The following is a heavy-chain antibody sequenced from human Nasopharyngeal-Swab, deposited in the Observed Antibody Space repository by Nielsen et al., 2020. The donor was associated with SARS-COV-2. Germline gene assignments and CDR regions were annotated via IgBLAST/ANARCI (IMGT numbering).Heavy chain of an antibody. Sequence: GGTLRLTCAASGFTFSRDWMSWVRQAPGKGMEWVANIKQDGSEIYYVDSVKGRSTISRDNAKNSLYLQMNSLRAEDTAVYYCARDGRQQLRPEGLFDPWGQGTLVTVSS. CDR2: IKQDGSEI. CDR3: ARDGRQQLRPEGLFDP. D-gene: IGHD6-13*01. V-gene: IGHV3-7*04. CDR1: GFTFSRDW. J-gene: IGHJ5*02.